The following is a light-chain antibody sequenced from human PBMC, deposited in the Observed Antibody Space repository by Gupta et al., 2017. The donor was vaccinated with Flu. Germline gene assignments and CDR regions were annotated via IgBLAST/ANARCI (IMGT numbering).Light chain of an antibody. J-gene: IGKJ5*01. CDR2: FAS. Sequence: GGRVTITCRVSPSISSLLAWYQHKPGKGPKLLIYFASTLHDGGSSRFSGSGSGTEFTLTINRPQPDDAATYYCHQYSSYPIPFGQGTRLEIK. CDR1: PSISSL. CDR3: HQYSSYPIP. V-gene: IGKV1-5*03.